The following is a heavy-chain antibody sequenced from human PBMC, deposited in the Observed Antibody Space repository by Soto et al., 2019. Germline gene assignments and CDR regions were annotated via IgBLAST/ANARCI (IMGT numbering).Heavy chain of an antibody. V-gene: IGHV1-18*01. J-gene: IGHJ4*02. D-gene: IGHD6-13*01. CDR3: LRDPGISSAGDY. CDR1: GYTFSGFG. CDR2: ISGYDGNT. Sequence: QVQLVQSGAEVKKPGASVKVSCKASGYTFSGFGISWVRQAPGQGLEWMGWISGYDGNTNYAQNLQDRVTLTTDTATRTSYMQLRSLRSGDTAVYYCLRDPGISSAGDYWGQGTLGTVSS.